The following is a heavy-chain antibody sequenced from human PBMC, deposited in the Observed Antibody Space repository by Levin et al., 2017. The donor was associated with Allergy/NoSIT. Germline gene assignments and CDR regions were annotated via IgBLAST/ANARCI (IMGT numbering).Heavy chain of an antibody. D-gene: IGHD6-13*01. CDR1: GFTFSSYS. V-gene: IGHV3-48*01. CDR3: ARDSYSSSWYTLLDY. CDR2: ISSSSSTI. J-gene: IGHJ4*02. Sequence: GGSLRLSCAASGFTFSSYSMNWVRQAPGKGLEWVSYISSSSSTIYYADSVKGRFTISRDNAKNSLYLQMNSLRAEDTAVYYCARDSYSSSWYTLLDYWGQGTLVTVSS.